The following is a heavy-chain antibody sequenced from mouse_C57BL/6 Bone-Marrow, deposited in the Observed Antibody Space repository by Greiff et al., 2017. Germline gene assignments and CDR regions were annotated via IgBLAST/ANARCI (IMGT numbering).Heavy chain of an antibody. J-gene: IGHJ3*01. CDR2: ISYDGSN. V-gene: IGHV3-6*01. CDR1: GYSITSGYY. Sequence: EVQRVESGPGLVKPSQSLSLTCSVTGYSITSGYYWNWIRQFPGNKLEWMGYISYDGSNNYNPSLKNRISITRDTSKNQFFLKLNSVTTEDTATYYCARDTHYYGSSYPAWFAYWGQGTLVTVSA. CDR3: ARDTHYYGSSYPAWFAY. D-gene: IGHD1-1*01.